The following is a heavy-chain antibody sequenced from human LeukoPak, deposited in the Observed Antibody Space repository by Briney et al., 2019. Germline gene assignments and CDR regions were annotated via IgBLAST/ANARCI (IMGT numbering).Heavy chain of an antibody. CDR3: AKLYYDYVWGSYRYYFFDS. Sequence: GGSLRLSCAASGFSFRNAWMSWVRQAPGKGLEWVSGISGNGGKTYYADSVKGRLTISRDNSKNTLYLQMNSLRVDDTAAYYCAKLYYDYVWGSYRYYFFDSWGQGTLVTVSS. CDR1: GFSFRNAW. CDR2: ISGNGGKT. V-gene: IGHV3-23*01. J-gene: IGHJ4*02. D-gene: IGHD3-16*02.